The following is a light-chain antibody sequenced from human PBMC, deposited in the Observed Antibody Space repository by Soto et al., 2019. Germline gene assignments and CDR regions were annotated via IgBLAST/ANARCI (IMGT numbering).Light chain of an antibody. Sequence: QSVLTQPPSVSGAPGQRVTISCTGSSSNIGAGYEVHWYQQLPGTAPKLLIYGNSNRPSGVPYRFSGSKSGTSASLAITGLQAEDEADYYCQSYDSSLSGAVFGGGTQLTVL. CDR2: GNS. J-gene: IGLJ7*01. CDR1: SSNIGAGYE. CDR3: QSYDSSLSGAV. V-gene: IGLV1-40*01.